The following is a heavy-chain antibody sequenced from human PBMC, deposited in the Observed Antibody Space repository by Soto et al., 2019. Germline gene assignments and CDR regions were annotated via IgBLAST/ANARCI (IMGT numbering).Heavy chain of an antibody. CDR2: ISHEGTNK. D-gene: IGHD3-22*01. Sequence: PGGSLRLSCEVSGFTFSAYGMHWVRQAPGKGLEWVAAISHEGTNKNYGVSVKGRFTISRDNSKKSLYLQMNSLRPEDTALYYCAKDEYYYSRSGYYIFDSWGQGTLVTVSS. CDR1: GFTFSAYG. J-gene: IGHJ4*02. CDR3: AKDEYYYSRSGYYIFDS. V-gene: IGHV3-30*18.